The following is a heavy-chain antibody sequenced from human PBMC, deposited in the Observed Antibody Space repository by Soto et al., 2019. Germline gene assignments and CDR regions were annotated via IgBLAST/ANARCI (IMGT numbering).Heavy chain of an antibody. V-gene: IGHV3-64D*06. CDR1: WFAFSNYA. Sequence: PGGSLRLSCSVFWFAFSNYAMHWVRQAPGKGLQYVSSISSNGGSTYYADSVKGRFTISRDNSKNTLYLQMSSLRLEDTAVYYCVKDRYVDYWGQGSLVTVSS. CDR3: VKDRYVDY. J-gene: IGHJ4*02. CDR2: ISSNGGST.